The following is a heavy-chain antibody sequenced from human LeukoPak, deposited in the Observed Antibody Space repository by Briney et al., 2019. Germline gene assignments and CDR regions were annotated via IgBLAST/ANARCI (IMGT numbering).Heavy chain of an antibody. J-gene: IGHJ6*03. D-gene: IGHD2-15*01. CDR2: ISGSGDKT. V-gene: IGHV3-23*01. CDR3: AKDTTAWWYHRAYMNV. Sequence: GSLILSCAASGFSLSTYALSWVRQAPGGGLEWVAAISGSGDKTYHADSVKGRFTISKDNSENRLSLQMDSLRAEDTAVYFCAKDTTAWWYHRAYMNVWGKGTTVTASS. CDR1: GFSLSTYA.